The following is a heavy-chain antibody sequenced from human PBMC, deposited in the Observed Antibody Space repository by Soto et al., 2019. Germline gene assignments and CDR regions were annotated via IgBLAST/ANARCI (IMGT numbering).Heavy chain of an antibody. V-gene: IGHV3-23*01. Sequence: GGSLRLSCEASGFTFSNYAMNWVRQAPGKWLEWVSSISVNGDTIYYADSVKGRFTISRDNSKSTLYLQMNSLRTEDTAVYYCAKAFGSRITIPDIWGQGTTVTVSS. CDR1: GFTFSNYA. CDR2: ISVNGDTI. CDR3: AKAFGSRITIPDI. D-gene: IGHD3-10*01. J-gene: IGHJ6*02.